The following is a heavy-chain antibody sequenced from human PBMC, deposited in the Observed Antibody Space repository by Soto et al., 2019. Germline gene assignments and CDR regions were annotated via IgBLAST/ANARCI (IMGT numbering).Heavy chain of an antibody. J-gene: IGHJ5*02. D-gene: IGHD6-19*01. CDR2: FYSSGSI. CDR1: GYSITAGGYY. Sequence: PSETLSLTCFVSGYSITAGGYYWSCIRHHPGKGLEWIGSFYSSGSIIYNPSLRSRVSISGDTSSNQFSMSLTSVTAADTARYYCARMYSSGSGWFHPWGQGTLVTVSS. CDR3: ARMYSSGSGWFHP. V-gene: IGHV4-31*03.